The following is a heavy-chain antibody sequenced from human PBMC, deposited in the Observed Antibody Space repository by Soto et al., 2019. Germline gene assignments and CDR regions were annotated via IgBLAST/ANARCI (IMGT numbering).Heavy chain of an antibody. Sequence: SETLSLTCTVSGGSISSSSYYWGWIRQPPGKGLEWIGSIYYSGSTYYNPSLKSRVTISVDTSKNQFSLKLSSVTAADTAVYYCASRGPFDYWGQRTLVTVSS. CDR1: GGSISSSSYY. CDR3: ASRGPFDY. J-gene: IGHJ4*02. V-gene: IGHV4-39*01. CDR2: IYYSGST.